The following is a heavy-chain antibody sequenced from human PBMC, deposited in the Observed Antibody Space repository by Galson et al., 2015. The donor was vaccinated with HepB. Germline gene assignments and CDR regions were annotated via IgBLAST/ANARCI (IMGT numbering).Heavy chain of an antibody. V-gene: IGHV3-48*02. CDR3: ARSGYYTYGIDP. J-gene: IGHJ5*02. Sequence: SLRLSCAASGFTFSSYSMNWVRQAPGKGLEWVSYISSSSSTIYYADSVKGRFTSSRDNVKNSLYLQMNSLRDEDTAVYYCARSGYYTYGIDPWGQGSLVTVSS. D-gene: IGHD3-22*01. CDR2: ISSSSSTI. CDR1: GFTFSSYS.